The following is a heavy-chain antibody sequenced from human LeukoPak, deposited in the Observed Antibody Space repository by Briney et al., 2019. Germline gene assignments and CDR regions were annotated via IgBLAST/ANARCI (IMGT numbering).Heavy chain of an antibody. V-gene: IGHV3-23*01. CDR1: GFTFSSYA. CDR3: AKDPRTVGIQLWST. D-gene: IGHD5-18*01. Sequence: PGGPLRLSCAASGFTFSSYAMSWVRQAPGKGLEWVSGIGGGGGGAFYADSVKGRFTISRDNSKNTLYLQMNSLRAEDTAVYYCAKDPRTVGIQLWSTWGQGALVTVSS. J-gene: IGHJ4*02. CDR2: IGGGGGGA.